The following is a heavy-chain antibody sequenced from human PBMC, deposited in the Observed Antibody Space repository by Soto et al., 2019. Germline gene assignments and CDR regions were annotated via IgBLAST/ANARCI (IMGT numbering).Heavy chain of an antibody. D-gene: IGHD5-18*01. CDR2: INPNSGGT. J-gene: IGHJ4*02. CDR1: GYTFTGYY. CDR3: ARERGYSYGLTDY. Sequence: ASVKVSCKASGYTFTGYYMHWVRQAPGQGLEWMGWINPNSGGTNYAQKVQGRVTMARDTSISTAYMELSRLRSDDTAVYYGARERGYSYGLTDYWGQGPLVTVSS. V-gene: IGHV1-2*02.